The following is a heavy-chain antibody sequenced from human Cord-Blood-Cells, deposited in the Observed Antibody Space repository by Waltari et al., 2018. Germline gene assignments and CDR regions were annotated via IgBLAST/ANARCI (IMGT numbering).Heavy chain of an antibody. V-gene: IGHV1-18*04. Sequence: QVQLVQSGAEVKKPGASVKVSCKASGYTFTSYGISWVRQAPGQGLAWMGWISANNGNTNYAQKIQGRVTMTTDTSTSTAYMELRSLRSDDTAVYYCAREEAYCSSTSCYTNFDYWGQGTLVTVSS. CDR3: AREEAYCSSTSCYTNFDY. J-gene: IGHJ4*02. CDR1: GYTFTSYG. D-gene: IGHD2-2*02. CDR2: ISANNGNT.